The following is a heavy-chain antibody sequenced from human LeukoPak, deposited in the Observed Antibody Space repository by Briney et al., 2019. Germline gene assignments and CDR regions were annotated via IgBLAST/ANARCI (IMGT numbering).Heavy chain of an antibody. Sequence: SVKVSCKASGGTFSSYAMSWVRQAPGQGLEWMGGIIPIFGTANYAQKFQGRVTITADESTSTAYMELSSLRSEDTAVYYCARGASDPVWFDPWGQGTLVTVSS. V-gene: IGHV1-69*13. J-gene: IGHJ5*02. CDR1: GGTFSSYA. CDR2: IIPIFGTA. CDR3: ARGASDPVWFDP.